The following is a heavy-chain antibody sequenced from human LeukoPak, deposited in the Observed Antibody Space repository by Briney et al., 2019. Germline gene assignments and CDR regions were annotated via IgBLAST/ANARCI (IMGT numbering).Heavy chain of an antibody. CDR3: AKDMDY. J-gene: IGHJ4*02. Sequence: PGGSLRLSCAASGFTFDDYAMHWVRQAPGKGQEWVSGISWNSGSIGYADSVKGRFTISRDNAKNSLYLQMNSLRAEDTALYYCAKDMDYWGQGTLVTVSS. CDR2: ISWNSGSI. CDR1: GFTFDDYA. V-gene: IGHV3-9*01.